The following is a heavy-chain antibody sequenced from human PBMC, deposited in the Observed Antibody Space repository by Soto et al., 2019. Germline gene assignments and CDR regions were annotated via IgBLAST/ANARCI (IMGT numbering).Heavy chain of an antibody. J-gene: IGHJ4*02. CDR2: IKQDGSEK. CDR1: GFTFSSYW. D-gene: IGHD2-15*01. V-gene: IGHV3-7*05. CDR3: ARDLGCSGGSCYSPLDY. Sequence: GGSLRLSCAASGFTFSSYWMSWVRQAPGKGLEWVANIKQDGSEKYYVDSVKGRFTISRDNAKNSLYLQMNSLRAEDTAVYYCARDLGCSGGSCYSPLDYWGQGTLVTVSS.